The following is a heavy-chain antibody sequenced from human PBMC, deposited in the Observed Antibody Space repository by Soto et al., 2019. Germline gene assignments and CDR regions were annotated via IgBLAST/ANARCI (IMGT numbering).Heavy chain of an antibody. D-gene: IGHD4-4*01. Sequence: GGSLRLSCAASGFTFSSYAMSWVRQAPGKGLEWVSAISGSGGSTYYADSVKGRFTISRDNSKNTLYLQMNSLRAEDTAVYYCARGLGEGTVTTIVFDYWGQGTLVTVSS. CDR2: ISGSGGST. CDR1: GFTFSSYA. J-gene: IGHJ4*02. CDR3: ARGLGEGTVTTIVFDY. V-gene: IGHV3-23*01.